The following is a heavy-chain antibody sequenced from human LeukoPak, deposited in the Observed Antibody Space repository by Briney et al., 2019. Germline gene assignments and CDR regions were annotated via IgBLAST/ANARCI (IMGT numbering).Heavy chain of an antibody. J-gene: IGHJ2*01. Sequence: GGSLRLSCAASGFTASSNYMSWVRQAPGKGLEWVSVIYSGGSTYYADSVKGRFTISRDNSKNTLYLQMNSLRAEDTAVYYCARERAVAAGWYFGLWGRGTLVTVSS. D-gene: IGHD6-19*01. CDR2: IYSGGST. CDR1: GFTASSNY. V-gene: IGHV3-53*01. CDR3: ARERAVAAGWYFGL.